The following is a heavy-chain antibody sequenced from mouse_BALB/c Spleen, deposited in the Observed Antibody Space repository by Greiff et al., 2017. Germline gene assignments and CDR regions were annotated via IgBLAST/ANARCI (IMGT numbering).Heavy chain of an antibody. CDR1: GYTFTSYV. J-gene: IGHJ3*01. CDR2: INPYNDGT. D-gene: IGHD2-3*01. CDR3: ARQMAYDGYSWCAY. Sequence: EVQLQQSGPELVKPGASVKMSCKASGYTFTSYVMHWVKQKPGQGLEWIGYINPYNDGTKYNEKFKGKATLTSDKSSSTAYMELSSLTSEDSAVYYCARQMAYDGYSWCAYWGQGTLVTVSA. V-gene: IGHV1-14*01.